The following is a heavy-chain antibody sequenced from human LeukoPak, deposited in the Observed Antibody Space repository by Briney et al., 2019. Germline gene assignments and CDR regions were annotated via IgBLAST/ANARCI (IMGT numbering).Heavy chain of an antibody. CDR2: IRGSDGST. D-gene: IGHD7-27*01. V-gene: IGHV3-23*01. Sequence: GGSLRLSCAASGFTFSSYAMSWVRQAPGKGLEWVSAIRGSDGSTYYADSVKGRFTISRDNSKNTLYLQMNSLRAEDTAVYYCAARPGFYFDYWGQGALVTVSS. CDR1: GFTFSSYA. J-gene: IGHJ4*02. CDR3: AARPGFYFDY.